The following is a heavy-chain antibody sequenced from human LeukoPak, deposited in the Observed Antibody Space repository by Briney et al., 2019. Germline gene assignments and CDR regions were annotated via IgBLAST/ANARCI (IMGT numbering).Heavy chain of an antibody. CDR3: TRGVGSGYSDD. CDR2: ISYSGNT. Sequence: PSETLSLTCTVSGDSISSTYYWTWIRQPPGKGLEWIGYISYSGNTNYNPSLKSRVTISVDTSKNQFPLKLSSVTAADTAVYYCTRGVGSGYSDDWGQGTLVTVSS. V-gene: IGHV4-59*01. J-gene: IGHJ4*02. CDR1: GDSISSTYY. D-gene: IGHD3-22*01.